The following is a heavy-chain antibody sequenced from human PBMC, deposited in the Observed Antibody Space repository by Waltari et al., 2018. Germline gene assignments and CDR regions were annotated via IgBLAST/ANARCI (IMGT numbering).Heavy chain of an antibody. CDR2: ISSGGTTK. CDR1: SFAFSDYY. CDR3: ARDRGQSGYGEAY. Sequence: QVQLVESGGDLVKPGGSLRLSCEVSSFAFSDYYMSWIRQAQGKGLEWVSYISSGGTTKYYADSVRGRFIISRDNAKNTLYLQMNSLRVEDTAVYYCARDRGQSGYGEAYWGQGTLVTVSS. J-gene: IGHJ4*02. D-gene: IGHD5-12*01. V-gene: IGHV3-11*01.